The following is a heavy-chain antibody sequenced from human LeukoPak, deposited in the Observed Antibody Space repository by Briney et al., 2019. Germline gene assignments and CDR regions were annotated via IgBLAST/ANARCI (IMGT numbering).Heavy chain of an antibody. CDR1: GGSISSSSYY. J-gene: IGHJ3*02. CDR3: ARLGPSGWYFGFQAHDAFDI. Sequence: SETPSLTCTVSGGSISSSSYYWGWIRQPPGKGLEWIGSIYYSGSTYYNPSLKSRVTISVDTSKNQFSLKLSSVTAADTAVYYCARLGPSGWYFGFQAHDAFDIWGQGTMVTVSS. D-gene: IGHD6-13*01. CDR2: IYYSGST. V-gene: IGHV4-39*01.